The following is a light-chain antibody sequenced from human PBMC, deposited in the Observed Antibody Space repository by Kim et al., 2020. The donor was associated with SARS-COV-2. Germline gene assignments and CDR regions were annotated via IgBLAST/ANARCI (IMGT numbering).Light chain of an antibody. CDR1: QDISND. CDR2: AAS. J-gene: IGKJ1*01. CDR3: KKCDSTPWT. V-gene: IGKV1-27*01. Sequence: ASVGERFTIPCRAIQDISNDLAWIQLKQGKAPKLRINAASAWKPGVPSRFSGRGSGTDFTLTVTSLQPEDVATYYGKKCDSTPWTFGEGTKVEIK.